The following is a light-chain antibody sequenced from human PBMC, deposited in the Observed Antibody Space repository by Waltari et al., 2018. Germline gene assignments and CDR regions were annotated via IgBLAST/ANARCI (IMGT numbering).Light chain of an antibody. J-gene: IGKJ2*01. CDR1: HRSNIW. CDR3: QQFDTDVT. V-gene: IGKV1-5*01. CDR2: KAS. Sequence: IQVIQSPSTLSASAGDTVTISCLVSHRSNIWLAWYQQKPGKAPKLLIKKASTLEDGVPSRFSGSGSGTEFTLTIKSLQPDDFGTYFCQQFDTDVTFGQGTKVEI.